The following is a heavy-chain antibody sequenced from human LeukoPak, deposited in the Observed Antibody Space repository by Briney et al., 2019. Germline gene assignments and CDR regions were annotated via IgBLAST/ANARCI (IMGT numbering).Heavy chain of an antibody. Sequence: SETLSLTCTVSGASMSSYYWRWIRQPPGKGLEWIASIFNSGDTDYNPSLKSRVSISVDTSRKQFPLKLRSVTAADTAVYYCASEVQLYNYWGQGTLVTVSS. D-gene: IGHD1-1*01. CDR1: GASMSSYY. CDR3: ASEVQLYNY. J-gene: IGHJ4*02. CDR2: IFNSGDT. V-gene: IGHV4-59*04.